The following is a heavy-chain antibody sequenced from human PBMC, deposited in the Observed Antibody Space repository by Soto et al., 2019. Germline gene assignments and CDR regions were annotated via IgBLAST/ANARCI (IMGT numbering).Heavy chain of an antibody. J-gene: IGHJ6*02. Sequence: PSETLSLTCAVYGGSFSGYYWSWIRQPPGKGLEWIGEINHSGSTNYNPSLKSRVTISVDTSKNQFSLKLSSVTAADTAVYYCARDSLQTITIFGVVPYYYYYGMDVWGQGTTVTVSS. V-gene: IGHV4-34*01. CDR1: GGSFSGYY. D-gene: IGHD3-3*01. CDR3: ARDSLQTITIFGVVPYYYYYGMDV. CDR2: INHSGST.